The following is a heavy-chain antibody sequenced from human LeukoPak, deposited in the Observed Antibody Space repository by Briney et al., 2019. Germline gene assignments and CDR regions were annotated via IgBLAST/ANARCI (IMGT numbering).Heavy chain of an antibody. CDR1: GFTFSSYG. CDR3: AKNDRIYDRSGSMDV. CDR2: IRYDGSNK. D-gene: IGHD3-22*01. V-gene: IGHV3-30*02. Sequence: GGSLRLSCAASGFTFSSYGMHWVRQAPGKGLEWVAFIRYDGSNKYYADSVKGRFTISRDNSKNTLYLQMNSLRAEDTAVYYCAKNDRIYDRSGSMDVWGKGTTVTISS. J-gene: IGHJ6*04.